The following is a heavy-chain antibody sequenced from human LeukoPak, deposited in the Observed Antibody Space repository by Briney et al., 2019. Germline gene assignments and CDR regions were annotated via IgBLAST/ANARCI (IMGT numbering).Heavy chain of an antibody. CDR2: INQSGST. CDR1: GGSFSNYY. J-gene: IGHJ4*02. D-gene: IGHD1-26*01. CDR3: ARGGVGPTPKRSYFDY. Sequence: SDTLSLMCAVYGGSFSNYYWSWIRQPPGKGLESIGEINQSGSTNYNPSLKSRVTISVDTSKNQFSLKLSSVTAADTAMYYCARGGVGPTPKRSYFDYWDQGALVTVSS. V-gene: IGHV4-34*01.